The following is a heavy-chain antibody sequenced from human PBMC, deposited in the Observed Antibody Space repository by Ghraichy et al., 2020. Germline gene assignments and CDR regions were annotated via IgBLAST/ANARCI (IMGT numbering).Heavy chain of an antibody. Sequence: GGSLRLSCAASGFIFTSFAMSWVRQAPGKGLEWVSVISGGGGSTYYADSVKGRFTISRDNSKNTLYLQMSSLRAEDTAIYYCAKFQAAAELTDVFDIWGQGTILTVSS. CDR3: AKFQAAAELTDVFDI. V-gene: IGHV3-23*01. CDR2: ISGGGGST. J-gene: IGHJ3*02. CDR1: GFIFTSFA. D-gene: IGHD6-13*01.